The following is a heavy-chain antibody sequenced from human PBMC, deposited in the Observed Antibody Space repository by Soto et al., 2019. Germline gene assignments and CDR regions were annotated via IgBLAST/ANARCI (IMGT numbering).Heavy chain of an antibody. D-gene: IGHD4-17*01. J-gene: IGHJ4*02. CDR2: IYYSGST. Sequence: SESLSLSCAVRGGSVSSYYWSWIRQPPGKGLEWIGYIYYSGSTNYNPSLKSRVTISVDTSKNQFSLKLSSVTATDTAVYYCARDNYGDTYYFDYWGQGTLVTVSS. CDR3: ARDNYGDTYYFDY. V-gene: IGHV4-59*02. CDR1: GGSVSSYY.